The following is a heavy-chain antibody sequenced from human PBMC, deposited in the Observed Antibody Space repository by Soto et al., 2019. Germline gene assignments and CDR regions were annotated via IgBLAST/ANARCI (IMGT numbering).Heavy chain of an antibody. CDR3: AKEGVLRFLEWLFSDAFDI. V-gene: IGHV3-33*06. Sequence: PGGSLRLSCAASGFTFSSYGMHWVRQAPGKGLEWVAVIWYGGSNKYYADSVKGRFTISRDNSKNTLYLQMNSLRAEDTAVYYCAKEGVLRFLEWLFSDAFDIWGQGTMVTVSS. D-gene: IGHD3-3*01. J-gene: IGHJ3*02. CDR2: IWYGGSNK. CDR1: GFTFSSYG.